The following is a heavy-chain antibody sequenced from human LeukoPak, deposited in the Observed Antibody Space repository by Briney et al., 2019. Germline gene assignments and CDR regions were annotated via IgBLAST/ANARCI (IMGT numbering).Heavy chain of an antibody. CDR2: IRYDGSNK. J-gene: IGHJ4*02. V-gene: IGHV3-30*02. D-gene: IGHD2-2*01. CDR1: GFTFSSYG. CDR3: ARDPPLGSCSTISCPHLDY. Sequence: GGSLRLSCAASGFTFSSYGMHWVRQAPAKGLEWVAFIRYDGSNKYYADSVKGRFTISRDNSKNTLYLQMNSLRAEDTAVYYCARDPPLGSCSTISCPHLDYWGQGTLVTVSS.